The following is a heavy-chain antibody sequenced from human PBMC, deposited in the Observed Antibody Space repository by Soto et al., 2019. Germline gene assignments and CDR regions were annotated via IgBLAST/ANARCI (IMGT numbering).Heavy chain of an antibody. CDR3: VLAHALDFSNLFDP. V-gene: IGHV1-2*02. J-gene: IGHJ5*02. CDR2: INPHSGAT. Sequence: ASVKPSCKASGYIFSANYIHWVRQAPGQGLEWLGWINPHSGATNYAQKFLGRVTMSADTSASTAYMDLARLKSDDTAVYYCVLAHALDFSNLFDPCGRGTLVTVS. CDR1: GYIFSANY. D-gene: IGHD3-3*01.